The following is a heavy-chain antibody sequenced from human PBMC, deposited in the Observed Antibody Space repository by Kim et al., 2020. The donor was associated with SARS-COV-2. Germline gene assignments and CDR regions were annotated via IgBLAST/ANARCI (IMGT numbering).Heavy chain of an antibody. CDR1: GYTFTSYD. J-gene: IGHJ4*02. V-gene: IGHV1-8*01. Sequence: ASVKVSCKASGYTFTSYDINWVRQATGQGLEWMGWMNPNSGNTGYAQKFQGRVTMTRNTSISTAYMELSSLRSEDTAVYYCARGSGTTGTTQKRNFDYWGQGTLVTVSS. CDR3: ARGSGTTGTTQKRNFDY. D-gene: IGHD1-1*01. CDR2: MNPNSGNT.